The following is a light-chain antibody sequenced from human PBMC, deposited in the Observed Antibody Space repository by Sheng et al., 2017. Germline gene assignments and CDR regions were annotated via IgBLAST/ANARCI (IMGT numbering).Light chain of an antibody. Sequence: TQSPDTLSVSPGERATLSCRASQTVASHLAWYQQKPGQAPRLLIYGASSRATGIPDRFSGSGSGTDFTLTISRLEPEDFAVYYCQQYDSSPYTFGQGTKLEI. CDR3: QQYDSSPYT. V-gene: IGKV3-20*01. CDR2: GAS. J-gene: IGKJ2*01. CDR1: QTVASH.